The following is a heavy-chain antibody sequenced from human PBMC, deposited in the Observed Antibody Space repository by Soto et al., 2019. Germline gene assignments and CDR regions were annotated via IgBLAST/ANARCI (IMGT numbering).Heavy chain of an antibody. D-gene: IGHD3-22*01. J-gene: IGHJ3*02. Sequence: QVQLVESGGGVVQPGRSLRLSCAASGFTFSSYAMHWVRQAPGKGLEWVAVISYDGSNKYYADSVKGRFTISRDNSKNTLYLQMNSVRAEDTAVYYCARGYLHYYDSSGYYFGGAFDICGQGTMVTVSS. CDR1: GFTFSSYA. V-gene: IGHV3-30-3*01. CDR2: ISYDGSNK. CDR3: ARGYLHYYDSSGYYFGGAFDI.